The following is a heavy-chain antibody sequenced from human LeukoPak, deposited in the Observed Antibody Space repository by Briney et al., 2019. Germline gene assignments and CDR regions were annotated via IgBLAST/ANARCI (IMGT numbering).Heavy chain of an antibody. Sequence: ASVKVSCKASGYTFTSFDVTWVRQAPGQGLEWMGWISAYNGNTNYAQKLQGRVTMTTDTSTSTAYMELRSLRSDDTAVYYCAKDRSGHPPLTGIFGFWGQGTLVTVSS. CDR2: ISAYNGNT. J-gene: IGHJ4*02. D-gene: IGHD3-9*01. V-gene: IGHV1-18*01. CDR3: AKDRSGHPPLTGIFGF. CDR1: GYTFTSFD.